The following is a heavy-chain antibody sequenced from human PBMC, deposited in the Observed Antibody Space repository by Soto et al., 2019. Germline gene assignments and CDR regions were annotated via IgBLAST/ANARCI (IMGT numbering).Heavy chain of an antibody. Sequence: NPSETLSLTCTVSGGSISSSSYYWGWIRQPPGKGLEWIGSIYYSGSTYYNPSLKSRVTISVDTSKNQFSLKLSSVTAADTAVYYCARHEPPPSGRHNHAFDLWGQGTMVTVSS. J-gene: IGHJ3*01. CDR2: IYYSGST. D-gene: IGHD5-12*01. CDR1: GGSISSSSYY. V-gene: IGHV4-39*01. CDR3: ARHEPPPSGRHNHAFDL.